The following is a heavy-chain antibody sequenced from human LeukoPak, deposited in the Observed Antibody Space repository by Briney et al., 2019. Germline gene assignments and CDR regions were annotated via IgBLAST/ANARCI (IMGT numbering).Heavy chain of an antibody. CDR3: ANLIVAASDY. J-gene: IGHJ4*02. V-gene: IGHV3-23*01. CDR1: GFTFSSYA. CDR2: ISGSGGST. D-gene: IGHD6-13*01. Sequence: GGSLRLSCAASGFTFSSYAMSWVRQAPGEGLEWVSAISGSGGSTYYADSVKGRFTISRDNSKSTLYLQMNSLRAEDTAVYYCANLIVAASDYWGQGTLVTVSS.